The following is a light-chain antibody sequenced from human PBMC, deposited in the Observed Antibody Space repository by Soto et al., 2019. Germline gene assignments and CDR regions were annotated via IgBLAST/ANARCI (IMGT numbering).Light chain of an antibody. CDR3: QTWGTGIP. J-gene: IGLJ2*01. CDR2: VESDGSN. Sequence: QSVLTQSPSAAASLGASVKLTCTLSSGHSRYTIAWHQKQPEKGPRYLMKVESDGSNSKGDGIPDRVSVSSSGAERYLIISCLHSEDEANYDCQTWGTGIPFGGGTKVTVL. V-gene: IGLV4-69*01. CDR1: SGHSRYT.